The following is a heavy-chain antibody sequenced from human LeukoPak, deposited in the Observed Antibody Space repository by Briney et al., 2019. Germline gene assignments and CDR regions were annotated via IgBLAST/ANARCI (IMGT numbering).Heavy chain of an antibody. CDR2: IRYDGSNK. Sequence: GGSLRLSCAASGFTFSSYGMHWVRQAPGKGLEWVAFIRYDGSNKYYADSVKGRFTISRDNSKNTLYLQMSSLRAEDTAVYYCANGLAAAGDYYYYYMAVWGKGTTVTVS. CDR3: ANGLAAAGDYYYYYMAV. D-gene: IGHD6-13*01. CDR1: GFTFSSYG. J-gene: IGHJ6*03. V-gene: IGHV3-30*02.